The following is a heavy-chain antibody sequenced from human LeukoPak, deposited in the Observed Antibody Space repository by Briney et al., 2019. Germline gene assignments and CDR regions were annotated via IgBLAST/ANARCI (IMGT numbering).Heavy chain of an antibody. CDR3: ARDTSPGITGTY. CDR2: IYHDGRI. CDR1: GYSITNGYY. Sequence: SETLSLTCTVSGYSITNGYYWGWARQPPGKGLEWIGSIYHDGRIDYNPSLKSRVTISRDTSNDQFSLKLSSVTAADTAMYYCARDTSPGITGTYWGQGTLVTVSS. D-gene: IGHD1-20*01. J-gene: IGHJ4*02. V-gene: IGHV4-38-2*02.